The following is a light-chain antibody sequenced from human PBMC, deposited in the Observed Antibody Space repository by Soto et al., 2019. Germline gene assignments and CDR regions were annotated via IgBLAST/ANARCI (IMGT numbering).Light chain of an antibody. CDR2: GAS. CDR3: QHFGSSAGYT. V-gene: IGKV3-20*01. CDR1: QSVGSNY. Sequence: IVLTQSPGTLSLSPGEGATLSCRASQSVGSNYLAWYQHNPAQAPRLLIYGASTRAPDIPDRFSGSGSGTAFSLTISRLEPEDFAVYYCQHFGSSAGYTFGQGNKLEI. J-gene: IGKJ2*01.